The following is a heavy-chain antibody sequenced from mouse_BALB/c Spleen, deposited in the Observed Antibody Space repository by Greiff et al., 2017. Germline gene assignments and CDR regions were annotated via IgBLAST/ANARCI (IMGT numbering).Heavy chain of an antibody. Sequence: DVMLVESGGDLVKPGGSLKLSCAASGFTFSSYGMSWVRQTPDKRLEWVATISSGGSYTYYPDSVKGRFTISRDNAKNTLYLQMSSLKSEDTAMYYCAREANWAFFDYWGQGTTLTVSS. D-gene: IGHD4-1*01. CDR2: ISSGGSYT. V-gene: IGHV5-6*02. CDR3: AREANWAFFDY. CDR1: GFTFSSYG. J-gene: IGHJ2*01.